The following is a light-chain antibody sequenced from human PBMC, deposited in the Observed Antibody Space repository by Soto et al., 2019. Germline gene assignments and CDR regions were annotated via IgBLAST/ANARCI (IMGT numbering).Light chain of an antibody. V-gene: IGKV1-5*01. J-gene: IGKJ1*01. CDR3: QHDGGMCA. Sequence: DIQMTHSASALSAPVGDRVTISCPASQSISNRLAWYQQNPGKATKVVIYDASSLESGVPSRFSGSGSGTEFILTINSLQPDDFGTYCCQHDGGMCAFGQGTKVDIK. CDR1: QSISNR. CDR2: DAS.